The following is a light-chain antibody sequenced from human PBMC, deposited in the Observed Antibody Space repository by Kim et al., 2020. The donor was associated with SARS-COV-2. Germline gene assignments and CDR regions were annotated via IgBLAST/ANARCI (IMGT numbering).Light chain of an antibody. Sequence: EIVLTQSPGTLSLSPGERATLSCRASQSVSNNYIAWYQQKPGQAPRLLIYVASRRATGIPERFRGSGSGTDFTLTISRLEPEDFAMYYCQQYGGSPRTFGQGTKGDIK. J-gene: IGKJ1*01. CDR3: QQYGGSPRT. CDR1: QSVSNNY. CDR2: VAS. V-gene: IGKV3-20*01.